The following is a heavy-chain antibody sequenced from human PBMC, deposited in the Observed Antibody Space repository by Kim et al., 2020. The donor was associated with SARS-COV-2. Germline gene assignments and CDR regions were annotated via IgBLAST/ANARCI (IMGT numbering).Heavy chain of an antibody. D-gene: IGHD6-13*01. CDR2: IYYSGST. Sequence: SETLSLTCTVSGGSISSSSYYWGWIRQPPGKGLEWIGSIYYSGSTYYNPSLKSRVTISVDTSKNQFSLKLSSVTAADTAVYYCARVAGYYYGMDDWGHGT. J-gene: IGHJ6*02. V-gene: IGHV4-39*01. CDR1: GGSISSSSYY. CDR3: ARVAGYYYGMDD.